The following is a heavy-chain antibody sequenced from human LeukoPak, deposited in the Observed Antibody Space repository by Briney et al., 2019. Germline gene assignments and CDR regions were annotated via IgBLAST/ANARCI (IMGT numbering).Heavy chain of an antibody. Sequence: GGSLRLSCEASGFSFNNYEMNWVRRAPGKGLEWVSYISSSGSTTYYADSVKGRFSISRDNSKDSLYLQMRSLSAEDTAVNYCARGFGSSYPRFDSWGQGTRVTVSS. D-gene: IGHD3-3*01. J-gene: IGHJ4*02. CDR2: ISSSGSTT. V-gene: IGHV3-48*03. CDR3: ARGFGSSYPRFDS. CDR1: GFSFNNYE.